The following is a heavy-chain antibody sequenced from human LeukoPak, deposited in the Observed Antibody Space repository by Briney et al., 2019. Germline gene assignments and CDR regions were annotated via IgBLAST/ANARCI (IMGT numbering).Heavy chain of an antibody. CDR2: ISSSSSYI. CDR3: ARAVAGNGGDY. J-gene: IGHJ4*02. V-gene: IGHV3-21*01. D-gene: IGHD6-19*01. Sequence: GGSLRLSCAASGFTFSSCGMNWVRQAPGKGLEWVSSISSSSSYIYYADSVKGRFTISRDNAKNSLYLQMNSLRAEDTAVYYCARAVAGNGGDYWGQGTLVTVSS. CDR1: GFTFSSCG.